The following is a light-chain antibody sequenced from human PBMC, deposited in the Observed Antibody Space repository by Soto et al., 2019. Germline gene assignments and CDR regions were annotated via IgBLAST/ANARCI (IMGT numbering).Light chain of an antibody. Sequence: QSVLTQPPSVSGAPGQRVTISCTGSSSNLGAGYDVHWYQYRPGTAPKLLVYSNNHRPSGVPDRFSVSKSGPSASLAITGLQAEDEADYYCQSYDTTLGGSMFGDGTKLTVL. V-gene: IGLV1-40*01. J-gene: IGLJ3*02. CDR1: SSNLGAGYD. CDR2: SNN. CDR3: QSYDTTLGGSM.